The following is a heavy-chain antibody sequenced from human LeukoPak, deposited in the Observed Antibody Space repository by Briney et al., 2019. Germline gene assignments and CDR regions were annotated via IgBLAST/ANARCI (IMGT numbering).Heavy chain of an antibody. CDR3: ARGVAVAGTGNWFDP. D-gene: IGHD6-19*01. CDR2: ISAYNGNT. CDR1: GYTFTSYG. J-gene: IGHJ5*02. Sequence: GASVKVSCKASGYTFTSYGIGWVRQAPGQGLEWMGWISAYNGNTNYAQKLQGRVTMTTDTSTSTAYMELRSLRSDDTAVYYCARGVAVAGTGNWFDPWGQGTLVTVSS. V-gene: IGHV1-18*01.